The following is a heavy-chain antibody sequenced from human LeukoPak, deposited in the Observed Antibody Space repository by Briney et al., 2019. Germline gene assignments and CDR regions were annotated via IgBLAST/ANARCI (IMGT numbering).Heavy chain of an antibody. Sequence: SETLSLTCAVYDGSFSGYYWSWIRQPPGKGLEWIGEISHSGSTRYDPSLENRVTMSLDTSKNQFSLRLTFVTAADTAMYYCARHGIGAGSGTNFDYWGQGTLVTVSS. CDR3: ARHGIGAGSGTNFDY. D-gene: IGHD3-10*01. CDR2: ISHSGST. J-gene: IGHJ4*02. CDR1: DGSFSGYY. V-gene: IGHV4-34*01.